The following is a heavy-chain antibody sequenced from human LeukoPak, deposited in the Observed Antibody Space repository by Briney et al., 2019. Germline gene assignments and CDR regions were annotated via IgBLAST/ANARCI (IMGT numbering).Heavy chain of an antibody. CDR3: ARSSPGIAVAGSGY. V-gene: IGHV3-74*01. J-gene: IGHJ4*02. D-gene: IGHD6-19*01. Sequence: HPGGSLRLSCAASGFTFSSYWMHWVRQAPGKGLVWVSRINSDGSSTTYADSVKGRSTISRDNAKNTLYLQMNSLRAEDTAVYYCARSSPGIAVAGSGYWGQGTLVTVSS. CDR2: INSDGSST. CDR1: GFTFSSYW.